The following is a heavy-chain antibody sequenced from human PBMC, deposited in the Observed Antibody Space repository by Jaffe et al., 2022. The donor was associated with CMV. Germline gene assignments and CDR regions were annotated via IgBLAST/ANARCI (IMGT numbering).Heavy chain of an antibody. CDR2: ISAYNGNT. CDR3: ARDGYCTNGVCSNIYYYYYGMDV. D-gene: IGHD2-8*01. CDR1: GYTFTSYG. Sequence: QVQLVQSGAEVKKPGASVKVSCKASGYTFTSYGISWVRQAPGQGLEWMGWISAYNGNTNYAQKLQGRVTMTTDTSTSTAYMELRSLRSDDTAVYYCARDGYCTNGVCSNIYYYYYGMDVWGQGTTVTVSS. V-gene: IGHV1-18*01. J-gene: IGHJ6*02.